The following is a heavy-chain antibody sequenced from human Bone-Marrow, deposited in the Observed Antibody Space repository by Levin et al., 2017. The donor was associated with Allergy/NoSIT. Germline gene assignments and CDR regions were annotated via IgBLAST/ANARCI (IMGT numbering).Heavy chain of an antibody. V-gene: IGHV3-23*01. CDR1: GFTFSTYA. D-gene: IGHD2/OR15-2a*01. CDR3: ARSPTLDY. Sequence: HPGGSLRLSCAASGFTFSTYAMSWVRQAPGKGLEWVSSISASGGSTFYADSVKGRFTISRDNSKNTVFLQMNSLRVEDTALYYCARSPTLDYWGQGTLVTVAS. J-gene: IGHJ4*02. CDR2: ISASGGST.